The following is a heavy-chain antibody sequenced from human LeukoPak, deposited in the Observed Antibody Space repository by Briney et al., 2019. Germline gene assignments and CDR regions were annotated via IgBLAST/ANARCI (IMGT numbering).Heavy chain of an antibody. CDR2: VHRSGST. Sequence: SETLSLTCAVSIDSTNGNHWSWVRQSPGKGLEWIGEVHRSGSTNYKPSLKRRVTISIDRSKDQISLDLTSVTAADTAVYYCARELLNAPTPGAYWGQGILVTVSS. V-gene: IGHV4-4*02. J-gene: IGHJ4*02. CDR1: IDSTNGNHW. D-gene: IGHD2-21*01. CDR3: ARELLNAPTPGAY.